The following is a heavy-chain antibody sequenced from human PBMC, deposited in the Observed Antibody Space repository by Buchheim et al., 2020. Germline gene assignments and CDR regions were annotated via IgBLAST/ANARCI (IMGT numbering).Heavy chain of an antibody. J-gene: IGHJ6*02. CDR2: TNPTTGST. D-gene: IGHD6-13*01. Sequence: QVQLVQSGAEVKKPGASVKVSCKASGYTFTSYYMHWVRQAPRQGLAWMGITNPTTGSTSYAQKFQGRVTMTRDTSTRTFDMELSSLRSEDTAVYYCARGYSSNYAMDVWGQGTT. CDR1: GYTFTSYY. CDR3: ARGYSSNYAMDV. V-gene: IGHV1-46*01.